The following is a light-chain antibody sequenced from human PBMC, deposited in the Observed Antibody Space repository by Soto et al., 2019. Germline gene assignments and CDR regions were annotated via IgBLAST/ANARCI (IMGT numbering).Light chain of an antibody. CDR2: EAS. CDR3: QQRNDWPMT. J-gene: IGKJ5*01. V-gene: IGKV3-11*01. CDR1: QSISRY. Sequence: EIVLTQSPASLSLSPGERATLSCRASQSISRYLAWYQQKPGQAPRLLIYEASSRATGIPARFSGSGSGTDFTLTISSLHSEDFAVYDCQQRNDWPMTFGQGTRLEI.